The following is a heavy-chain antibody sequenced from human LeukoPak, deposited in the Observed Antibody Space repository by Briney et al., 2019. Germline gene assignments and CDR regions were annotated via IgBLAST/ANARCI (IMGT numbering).Heavy chain of an antibody. Sequence: SETLSLTCAVYGGSFSGYYWSWIRQPPGKGLEWIGEINHSGSTNYNPSLTSRVTISVDTSKNQFSLKLSSVTAADTAVYYCARHEDGNGDYYYYYMDVWGKGTTVTISS. CDR2: INHSGST. D-gene: IGHD4-17*01. J-gene: IGHJ6*03. CDR1: GGSFSGYY. CDR3: ARHEDGNGDYYYYYMDV. V-gene: IGHV4-34*01.